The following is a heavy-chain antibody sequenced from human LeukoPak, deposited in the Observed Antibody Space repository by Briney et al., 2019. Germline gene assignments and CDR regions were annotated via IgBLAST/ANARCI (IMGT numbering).Heavy chain of an antibody. Sequence: TSETLSLTCAVYGAYFSGYYWSWIRQPPGKGLEWIGEINHSGSTNYNPSLKSRVTISVDTSKNQFSLKLSSVTAADTAVYYCARGLSYWGQGTLVTVSS. CDR2: INHSGST. CDR1: GAYFSGYY. J-gene: IGHJ4*02. CDR3: ARGLSY. V-gene: IGHV4-34*01.